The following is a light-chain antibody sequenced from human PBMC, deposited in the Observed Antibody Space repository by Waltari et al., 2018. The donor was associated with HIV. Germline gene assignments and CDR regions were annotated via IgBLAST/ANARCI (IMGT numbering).Light chain of an antibody. V-gene: IGLV2-23*02. CDR2: EVT. CDR3: CSYAGSHTFVV. CDR1: NSDVGSYDL. Sequence: QSALTQPASVSGSPGQSVTISCAGSNSDVGSYDLVSWYQHHPGKAPKRLNYEVTKRPAGVSNGASGSKSGNTASLTISGLQAEDEADYCGCSYAGSHTFVVFGGGTKLTVL. J-gene: IGLJ2*01.